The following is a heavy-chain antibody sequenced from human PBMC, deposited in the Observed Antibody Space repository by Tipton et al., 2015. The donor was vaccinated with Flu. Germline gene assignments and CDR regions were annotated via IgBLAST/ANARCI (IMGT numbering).Heavy chain of an antibody. CDR1: GGSISSDGYY. V-gene: IGHV4-31*03. CDR2: IYYSGST. Sequence: TLSLTCTVSGGSISSDGYYWNWIRQHPGKGLEWIGYIYYSGSTYYNPSLKSRVTISVDTSKNQISLKLSSVTAADTAVYYCARYPESNYHWFGPWGQGALVTVPS. CDR3: ARYPESNYHWFGP. J-gene: IGHJ5*02. D-gene: IGHD4-11*01.